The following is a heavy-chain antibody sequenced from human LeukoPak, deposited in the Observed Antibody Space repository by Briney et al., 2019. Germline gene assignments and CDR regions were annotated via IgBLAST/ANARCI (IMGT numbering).Heavy chain of an antibody. CDR2: INSDGSST. CDR3: AKVGTSREQQLVRVIRGPYYFDY. Sequence: TGGSLRLSCVASGVTFSSYWMHWVRQAPGKGLVWVSRINSDGSSTNYADSVKGRFTISRDNAKNTLYLQMNSLRAEDTAVYYCAKVGTSREQQLVRVIRGPYYFDYWGQGTLVTVSS. J-gene: IGHJ4*02. V-gene: IGHV3-74*01. D-gene: IGHD6-13*01. CDR1: GVTFSSYW.